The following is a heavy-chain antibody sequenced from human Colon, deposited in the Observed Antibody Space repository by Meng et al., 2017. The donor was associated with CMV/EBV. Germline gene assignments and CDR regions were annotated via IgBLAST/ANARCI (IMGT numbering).Heavy chain of an antibody. V-gene: IGHV3-30*03. D-gene: IGHD6-19*01. J-gene: IGHJ4*02. CDR1: GFTFSSYG. Sequence: GESLKISCATSGFTFSSYGMHWVRQSPGKGLEWVAAISYDQNNIYYAESVKGRFTISRDNSKNTLYLQMSSLRDEDTAVYYCGRDSWSSGWYTNFWGQGTLVTVSS. CDR3: GRDSWSSGWYTNF. CDR2: ISYDQNNI.